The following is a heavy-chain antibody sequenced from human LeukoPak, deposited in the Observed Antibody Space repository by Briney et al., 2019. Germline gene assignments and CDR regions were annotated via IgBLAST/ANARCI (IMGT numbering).Heavy chain of an antibody. CDR1: GYSFSTYW. D-gene: IGHD3-22*01. J-gene: IGHJ4*02. CDR2: IYPGDSDT. CDR3: GRRVNSGYYFDY. Sequence: PGESLKISCKGSGYSFSTYWIGWARQMPGKGLELMGIIYPGDSDTTHSPSFQGQVTISVDKSISTAYLQWSTLKASDTAMYYCGRRVNSGYYFDYWAQGTLVTVSS. V-gene: IGHV5-51*01.